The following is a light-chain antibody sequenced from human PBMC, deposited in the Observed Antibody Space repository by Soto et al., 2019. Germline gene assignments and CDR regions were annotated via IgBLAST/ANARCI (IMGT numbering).Light chain of an antibody. Sequence: DIQMTQSPSSLSASVGDRVTITCRASQGISIYLAWYQQKPGKVPKLLIYAASTLQSGVPSRFSGSGSGTDFALTISSLQPEDVATYYCQNYNIAPCTFGQGTKVEIK. CDR1: QGISIY. CDR2: AAS. J-gene: IGKJ1*01. CDR3: QNYNIAPCT. V-gene: IGKV1-27*01.